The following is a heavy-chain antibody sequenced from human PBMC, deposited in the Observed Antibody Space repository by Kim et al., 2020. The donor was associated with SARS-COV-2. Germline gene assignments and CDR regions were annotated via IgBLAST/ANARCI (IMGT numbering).Heavy chain of an antibody. J-gene: IGHJ4*02. Sequence: GGSLRLSCAASGFTFSNAWMSWVRQATGKGLEWAGRIKTKTDGETTDYAAPVKGRFTISRDDSKNTLYLQMNSLKTEDTAVYYCTTYQYWGQGTLVTVSS. CDR1: GFTFSNAW. CDR3: TTYQY. V-gene: IGHV3-15*01. CDR2: IKTKTDGETT.